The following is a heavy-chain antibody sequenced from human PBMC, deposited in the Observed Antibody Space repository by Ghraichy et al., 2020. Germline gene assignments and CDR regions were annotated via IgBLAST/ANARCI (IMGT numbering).Heavy chain of an antibody. D-gene: IGHD3-10*01. CDR1: GGSISSSSYY. V-gene: IGHV4-39*01. Sequence: SETLSLTCTVSGGSISSSSYYWGWIRQPPGKGLEWIGSIYYSGSTYYNPSLKSRVTISVDTSKNQFSLKLSSVTAADTAVYYCARQVRMVGGMDGMDVWGQGTPVTVSS. CDR3: ARQVRMVGGMDGMDV. CDR2: IYYSGST. J-gene: IGHJ6*02.